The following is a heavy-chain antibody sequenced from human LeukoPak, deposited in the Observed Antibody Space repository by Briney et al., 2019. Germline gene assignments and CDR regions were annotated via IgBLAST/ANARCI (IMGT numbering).Heavy chain of an antibody. CDR3: AKVNWDDSGGY. V-gene: IGHV3-23*01. CDR1: GFTLRYHA. Sequence: GGSLRPSCAASGFTLRYHAMTWVRQAPGKGLEWVSGMSGGSTTFYADSVKGRFTVSRDNSQNTVYLQMNGLRVEDTAVYYCAKVNWDDSGGYWGQGTLVTVSS. CDR2: MSGGSTT. D-gene: IGHD1-20*01. J-gene: IGHJ4*02.